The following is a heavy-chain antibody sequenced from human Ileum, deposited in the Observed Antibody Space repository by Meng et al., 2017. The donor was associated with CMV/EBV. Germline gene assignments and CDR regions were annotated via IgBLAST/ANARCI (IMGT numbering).Heavy chain of an antibody. CDR3: AQERVILGVTGWFDP. V-gene: IGHV3-23*01. CDR1: GFTFSSSA. CDR2: ITSSGDRT. J-gene: IGHJ5*02. Sequence: GGSLRLSCAASGFTFSSSALTWVRQAPGKGQKWVSTITSSGDRTYYADSVKGRFTISRDNSKSTLYLQMNSLRAEDTAVYYCAQERVILGVTGWFDPWGQGTLVTVSS. D-gene: IGHD3-10*01.